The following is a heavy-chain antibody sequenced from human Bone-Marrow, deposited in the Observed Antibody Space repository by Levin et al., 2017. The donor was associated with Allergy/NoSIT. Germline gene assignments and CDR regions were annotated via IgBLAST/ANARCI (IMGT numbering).Heavy chain of an antibody. CDR3: TKERVGVAAADTFDF. CDR1: GFDFSNYA. CDR2: ISGVSGTT. J-gene: IGHJ3*01. V-gene: IGHV3-23*01. D-gene: IGHD2-2*01. Sequence: PGGSLRLSCAASGFDFSNYAMAWVRQAPGKGLEWVSGISGVSGTTSYADSVKGRFTISRDNHESTVSLQMKGLRGEDTAIYYCTKERVGVAAADTFDFWGQGAMVTVAS.